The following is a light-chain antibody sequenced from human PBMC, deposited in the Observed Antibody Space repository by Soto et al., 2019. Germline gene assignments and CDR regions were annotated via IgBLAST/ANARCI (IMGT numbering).Light chain of an antibody. J-gene: IGKJ3*01. Sequence: DIQMTQSPSTLSASVGDRVTITCRASQSIRNWLAWYQQKPGRAPKLLISKASKLESGVPSRFSGSGSGTEFTLTISSLQPDDFATYYCQQYKNYPFPFGPGAKVGVK. V-gene: IGKV1-5*03. CDR2: KAS. CDR1: QSIRNW. CDR3: QQYKNYPFP.